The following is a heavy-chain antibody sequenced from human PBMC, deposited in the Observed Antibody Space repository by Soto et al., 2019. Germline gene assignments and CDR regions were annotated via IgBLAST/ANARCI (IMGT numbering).Heavy chain of an antibody. D-gene: IGHD2-2*01. J-gene: IGHJ5*02. CDR1: GYTFTSYG. Sequence: GASVKVSSKASGYTFTSYGIGWLRQAPGQGLEWMGWISAYNGNTNYAQKFQGRVTMTTDTSTSTAYMELRSLRSDDTAVYYCALVVVPAAIRFDPWGQGTLVTVSS. CDR3: ALVVVPAAIRFDP. CDR2: ISAYNGNT. V-gene: IGHV1-18*01.